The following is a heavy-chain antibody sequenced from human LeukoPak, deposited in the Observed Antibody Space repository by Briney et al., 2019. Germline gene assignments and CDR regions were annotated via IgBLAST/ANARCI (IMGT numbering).Heavy chain of an antibody. CDR3: ARGQLSDDPDY. V-gene: IGHV1-2*02. Sequence: ASVKDTSKASGYTFSGYFMHWVRQAPGQGLEWMGWINPNIGATKYARKFQGRVTMTRDTSISTAYMELSRLRSDDTAVYYCARGQLSDDPDYWGRGSLATVSS. J-gene: IGHJ4*02. CDR2: INPNIGAT. CDR1: GYTFSGYF. D-gene: IGHD5-18*01.